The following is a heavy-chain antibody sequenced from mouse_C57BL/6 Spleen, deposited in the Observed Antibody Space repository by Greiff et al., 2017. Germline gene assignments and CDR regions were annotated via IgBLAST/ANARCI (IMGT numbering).Heavy chain of an antibody. V-gene: IGHV1-15*01. J-gene: IGHJ1*03. Sequence: QVQLQQSGAELVRPGASVTLSCKASGYTFTDYEMHWVKQTPVHGLEWIGAIEPETGGTAYNQKFKGKAILTADKSSSTAYMELRSLTSEDSAVYYCTRWRWLLPYWYFDVWGTGTTVTVSS. CDR1: GYTFTDYE. CDR3: TRWRWLLPYWYFDV. D-gene: IGHD2-3*01. CDR2: IEPETGGT.